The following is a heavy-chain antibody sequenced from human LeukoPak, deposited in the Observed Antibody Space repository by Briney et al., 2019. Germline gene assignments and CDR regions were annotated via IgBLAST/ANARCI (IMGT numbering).Heavy chain of an antibody. Sequence: GGSLRLSCIASGFTFSNYWMSWVRQAPGKGLEWVASIKEDGSDKRYVDAVEGRFTISRDNTKNSLYVQMSSLRAEDTAMYYCARLKDAVTIFDCWGQGILVTASS. CDR1: GFTFSNYW. D-gene: IGHD4-17*01. J-gene: IGHJ5*01. V-gene: IGHV3-7*01. CDR2: IKEDGSDK. CDR3: ARLKDAVTIFDC.